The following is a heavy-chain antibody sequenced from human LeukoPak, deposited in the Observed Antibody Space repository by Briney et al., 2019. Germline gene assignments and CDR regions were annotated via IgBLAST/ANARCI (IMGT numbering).Heavy chain of an antibody. Sequence: GGSLRPSCAASGFTVSSNYMSWVRQAPGKGLEWVSVIYSGGSTYYADSVKGRFTISRDNSKNTLYLQMGCLRGEDMAVHYCARDFIDPGSAFDIWGQGTMVTVFS. J-gene: IGHJ3*02. D-gene: IGHD3-10*01. CDR3: ARDFIDPGSAFDI. V-gene: IGHV3-66*01. CDR2: IYSGGST. CDR1: GFTVSSNY.